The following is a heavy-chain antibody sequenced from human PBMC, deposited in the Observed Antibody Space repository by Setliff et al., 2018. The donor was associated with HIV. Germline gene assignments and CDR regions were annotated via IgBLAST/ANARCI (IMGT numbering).Heavy chain of an antibody. Sequence: GGSLRLSCAASGFTFSSYWMSWVRQAPGKGLEWVANIKQDGSEEYYVDSVKGRFTISRDNAKSSLYLQMNTLRAEDTAVYYCAREGITGTTLHPYWGQGTLVTVSS. CDR1: GFTFSSYW. CDR2: IKQDGSEE. D-gene: IGHD1-7*01. J-gene: IGHJ4*02. CDR3: AREGITGTTLHPY. V-gene: IGHV3-7*01.